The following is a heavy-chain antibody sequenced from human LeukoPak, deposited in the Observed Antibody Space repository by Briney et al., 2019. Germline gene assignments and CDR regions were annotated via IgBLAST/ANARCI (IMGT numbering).Heavy chain of an antibody. V-gene: IGHV5-51*01. J-gene: IGHJ4*02. CDR3: ARHPRGYSGYDWFDY. CDR2: IYPGDSDT. CDR1: GYSFTSYW. Sequence: GESLKISCKGSGYSFTSYWIGWVRQMPGKGLEWMGIIYPGDSDTRYSPSFQGQVTISADKSISTAYLQWSSLKASDTAMYYCARHPRGYSGYDWFDYWGQGTLVTVSS. D-gene: IGHD5-12*01.